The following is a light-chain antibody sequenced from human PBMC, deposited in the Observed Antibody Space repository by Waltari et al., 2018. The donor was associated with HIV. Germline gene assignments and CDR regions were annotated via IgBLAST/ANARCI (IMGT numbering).Light chain of an antibody. CDR1: SAAFSLHNN. V-gene: IGLV2-14*01. J-gene: IGLJ3*02. Sequence: QSGLTQPASVSGSLGQSLTISCFASSAAFSLHNNVYWSPPHPDKAPPLVIYDDNLRPSEIPFRFSASKSGNTASLTISGLQVDDEADYYCSSYMNSGTLVFGGGTKVTVL. CDR2: DDN. CDR3: SSYMNSGTLV.